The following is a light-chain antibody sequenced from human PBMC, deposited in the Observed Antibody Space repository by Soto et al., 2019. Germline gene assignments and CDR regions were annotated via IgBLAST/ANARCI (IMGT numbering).Light chain of an antibody. V-gene: IGLV2-8*01. CDR2: EVS. J-gene: IGLJ1*01. CDR1: SSDVGGYNY. CDR3: SSNAGSNNKV. Sequence: QSALTQPPSASGSPGQSVTISCTGTSSDVGGYNYVSWYQQHPGKAPKLIIYEVSKRPSGVPDRFSGSKSANTASLTVSGLQAEDEADYYCSSNAGSNNKVFXTGTKVTVL.